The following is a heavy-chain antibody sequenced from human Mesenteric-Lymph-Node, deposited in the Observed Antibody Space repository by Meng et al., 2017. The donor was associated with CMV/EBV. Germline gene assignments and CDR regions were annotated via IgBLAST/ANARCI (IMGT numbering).Heavy chain of an antibody. Sequence: GGSLRLSCAASGFTFSSYAMSWVRQAPGKGLEWVSVIYSGGSTYYADSVKGRFTISRDNARNSLYLQMNSLRAEDTAVYYCARNRAFDIWGQGTMVTVSS. D-gene: IGHD1-14*01. CDR3: ARNRAFDI. J-gene: IGHJ3*02. CDR1: GFTFSSYA. V-gene: IGHV3-23*03. CDR2: IYSGGST.